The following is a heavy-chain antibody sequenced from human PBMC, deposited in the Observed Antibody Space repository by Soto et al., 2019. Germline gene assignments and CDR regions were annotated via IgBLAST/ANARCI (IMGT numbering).Heavy chain of an antibody. Sequence: PSQTLSLTCGISGDSVSSYSSTWNWIRHSPSRGLEWLGRTYYRSKWYYDYAVSVKSRITINPDTSNNQLSLQLNSVTPDDTAVYYCVSLIGSSWLASWGQGTLVTVSS. CDR2: TYYRSKWYY. V-gene: IGHV6-1*01. D-gene: IGHD6-13*01. CDR3: VSLIGSSWLAS. CDR1: GDSVSSYSST. J-gene: IGHJ5*01.